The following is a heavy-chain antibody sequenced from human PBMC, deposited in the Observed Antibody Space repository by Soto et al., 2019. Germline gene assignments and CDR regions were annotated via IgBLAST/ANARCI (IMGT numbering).Heavy chain of an antibody. D-gene: IGHD3-3*01. J-gene: IGHJ4*02. CDR1: GYTFTSYY. V-gene: IGHV1-46*01. Sequence: QVQLVQSGAEVKKPGASVKVSCKASGYTFTSYYMHWVRQAPGQGLEWMGIINPSGGSTSYAQKFQGRVTMTRDTSTSTVYMERSSLRSEDKAVYYCARDQTPSHYDFWSGYYPRTGYYFDYWGQGTLVTVSS. CDR2: INPSGGST. CDR3: ARDQTPSHYDFWSGYYPRTGYYFDY.